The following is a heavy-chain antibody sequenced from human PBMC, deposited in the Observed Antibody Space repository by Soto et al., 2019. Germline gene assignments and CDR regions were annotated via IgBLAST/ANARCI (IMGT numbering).Heavy chain of an antibody. CDR3: AKDPTYDSSGYYFYYGPDV. J-gene: IGHJ6*02. D-gene: IGHD3-22*01. Sequence: PGGSLRLSCAASGFAFSRYAMHWVRQAPGKDLEWVAVMSYDGSNIYYADSVRGRMTISRDNSKNTLYLQVDSLRSEDTAVYYCAKDPTYDSSGYYFYYGPDVWGQGTTVTVSS. V-gene: IGHV3-30-3*01. CDR2: MSYDGSNI. CDR1: GFAFSRYA.